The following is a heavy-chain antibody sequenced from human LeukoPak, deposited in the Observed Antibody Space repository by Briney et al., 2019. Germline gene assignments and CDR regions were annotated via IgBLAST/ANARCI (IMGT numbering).Heavy chain of an antibody. CDR1: GGSFSGYY. D-gene: IGHD2-2*01. CDR2: INHSGST. J-gene: IGHJ4*02. V-gene: IGHV4-34*01. Sequence: KPSETLSLTCAVYGGSFSGYYWSWIRRPPGKGLEWIGEINHSGSTNYNPSLKSRVTISVDTSKNQFSLKLSSVTAADTAVYYCRSSTSWFFDYWGQGTLVTVSS. CDR3: RSSTSWFFDY.